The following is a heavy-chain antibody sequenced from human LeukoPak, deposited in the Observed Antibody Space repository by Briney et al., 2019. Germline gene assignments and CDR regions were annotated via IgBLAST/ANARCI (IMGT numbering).Heavy chain of an antibody. CDR2: IYTSGST. Sequence: SETLSLTCTVSGVSISSYYWSWIRQPAGKGLEWIGRIYTSGSTNYNPSLKSRVTMSVDTSKNQFSLKLSSVTAADTAVYYCARTRGQQLVHAFDIWGQGTMVTVSS. V-gene: IGHV4-4*07. J-gene: IGHJ3*02. D-gene: IGHD6-13*01. CDR3: ARTRGQQLVHAFDI. CDR1: GVSISSYY.